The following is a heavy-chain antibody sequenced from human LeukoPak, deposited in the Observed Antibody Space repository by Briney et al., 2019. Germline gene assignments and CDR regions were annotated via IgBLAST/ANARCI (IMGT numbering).Heavy chain of an antibody. CDR1: GFTFSSYA. J-gene: IGHJ3*02. CDR2: ISGSGIST. Sequence: GGSLRLSCAASGFTFSSYAMSWVRQAPGKGLEWVSGISGSGISTYYADSVKGRFTISRDNSKNTLYLQMNSLRVEDTAVYYCAKSWNYYDSSGDDALDIWGQGTMVTVSS. CDR3: AKSWNYYDSSGDDALDI. V-gene: IGHV3-23*01. D-gene: IGHD3-22*01.